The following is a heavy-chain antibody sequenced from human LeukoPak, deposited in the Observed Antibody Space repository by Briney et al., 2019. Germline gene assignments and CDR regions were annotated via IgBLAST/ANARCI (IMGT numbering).Heavy chain of an antibody. J-gene: IGHJ4*02. CDR1: GGSISSGGYY. CDR3: AGMYGSSFYFDS. Sequence: SQTLSLTCTVSGGSISSGGYYWSWIRQPPGKGLEWIGYLYYSGSTNYSPSLKSRVTMSVDTSKSQFSLKLSSVTAADTAVYYCAGMYGSSFYFDSWGQGTLVTVPS. CDR2: LYYSGST. D-gene: IGHD6-13*01. V-gene: IGHV4-61*08.